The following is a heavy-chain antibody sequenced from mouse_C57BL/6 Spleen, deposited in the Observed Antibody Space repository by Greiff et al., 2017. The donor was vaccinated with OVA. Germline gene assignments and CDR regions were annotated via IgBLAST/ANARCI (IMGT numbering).Heavy chain of an antibody. V-gene: IGHV5-17*01. J-gene: IGHJ2*01. CDR3: AKFSWDY. D-gene: IGHD3-1*01. CDR2: ISSGSSTI. CDR1: GFTFSDYG. Sequence: EVKLMESGGGLVKPGGSLKLSCAASGFTFSDYGMHWVRQAPEKGLEWVAYISSGSSTIYYADTVKGRFTISRDNAKNTLFLQMTSLRSEDTAMYYCAKFSWDYWGQGTTLTVSS.